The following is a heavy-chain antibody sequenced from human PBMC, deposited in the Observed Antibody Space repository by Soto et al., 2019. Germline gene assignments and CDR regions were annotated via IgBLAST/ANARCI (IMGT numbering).Heavy chain of an antibody. D-gene: IGHD2-15*01. Sequence: SETLSLTCTVSGGSIISGYWSWIRQPPGKGLEWIGYISYSGNTNYNPSLKSRVNMSVDTPKNQFSLRLSSVTTADTAVYYCAGLRGYAGSPIDYWGQGTLVTVS. J-gene: IGHJ4*02. CDR3: AGLRGYAGSPIDY. CDR1: GGSIISGY. V-gene: IGHV4-59*01. CDR2: ISYSGNT.